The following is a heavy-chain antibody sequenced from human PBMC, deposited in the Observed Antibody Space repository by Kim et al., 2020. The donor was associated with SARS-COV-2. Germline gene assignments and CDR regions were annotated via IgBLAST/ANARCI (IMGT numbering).Heavy chain of an antibody. CDR3: AKGRSYCSGGTCYGSGAMDG. D-gene: IGHD2-15*01. V-gene: IGHV3-30*18. CDR1: GFTFSIYG. CDR2: VTYDGSKT. Sequence: GGSLRLSCAASGFTFSIYGMHWVRQAPGKGLEWVSDVTYDGSKTYYADSVKGRFIISRDNSKNTLYLQMNSLAPEDTAVYYCAKGRSYCSGGTCYGSGAMDGWGQGTTVTVSS. J-gene: IGHJ6*02.